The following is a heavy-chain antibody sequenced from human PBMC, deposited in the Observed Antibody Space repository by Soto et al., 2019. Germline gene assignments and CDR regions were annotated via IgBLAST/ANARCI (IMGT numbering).Heavy chain of an antibody. D-gene: IGHD6-13*01. CDR3: ATTRGIAVGGSFDH. Sequence: SETLSLTCIVSGATISSRSSYWGWIHQPPGKCLEWVGTFYSGSTYNNPCLKSRVTISVDTSKNQFSLKLSSVAAEDTAIYYCATTRGIAVGGSFDHWGQGTLVTVYS. CDR2: FYSGST. CDR1: GATISSRSSY. V-gene: IGHV4-39*01. J-gene: IGHJ5*02.